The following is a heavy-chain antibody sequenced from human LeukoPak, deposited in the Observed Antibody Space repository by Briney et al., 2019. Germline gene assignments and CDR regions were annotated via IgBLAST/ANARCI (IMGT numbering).Heavy chain of an antibody. CDR2: INHSGST. CDR1: GGSFSGYY. CDR3: ARGPFGRGYYYDSSGYRGPFDY. Sequence: PSETLSLTCAVYGGSFSGYYWSWIRQPPGKGLEWIGEINHSGSTNYNPSLKSRVTISVDTSKNQFSLKLSSVTAADTAVYYCARGPFGRGYYYDSSGYRGPFDYWGQGTLVTVSS. D-gene: IGHD3-22*01. J-gene: IGHJ4*02. V-gene: IGHV4-34*01.